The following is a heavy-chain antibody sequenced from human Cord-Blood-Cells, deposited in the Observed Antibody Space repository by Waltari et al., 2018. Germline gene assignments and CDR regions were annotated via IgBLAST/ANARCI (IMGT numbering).Heavy chain of an antibody. CDR1: GCNFSSYA. Sequence: EVQLLESGGGLVQRGGSLRLSCAASGCNFSSYAMSWVRQAPGKGLEWVSAISGSGGSTYYADSVKGRFTISRDNSKNTLYLQMNSLRAEDTAVYYCAKPTRGVYSSSLDGWGQGTLVTVSS. D-gene: IGHD6-6*01. V-gene: IGHV3-23*01. CDR2: ISGSGGST. J-gene: IGHJ4*02. CDR3: AKPTRGVYSSSLDG.